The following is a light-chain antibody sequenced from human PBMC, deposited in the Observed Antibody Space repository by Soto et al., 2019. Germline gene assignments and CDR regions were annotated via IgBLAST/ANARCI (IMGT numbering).Light chain of an antibody. CDR1: SSKIGNNY. CDR3: GTWDSSLNVV. V-gene: IGLV1-51*01. CDR2: DNN. Sequence: QSLLTQPPSVSAAPGQKVTISCSGNSSKIGNNYVSWYQQFPGKAPKLLIYDNNKRPSGIPDRFSGSRSGTSATLGITGLQTGDEADYYCGTWDSSLNVVFGGGNKVTVL. J-gene: IGLJ3*02.